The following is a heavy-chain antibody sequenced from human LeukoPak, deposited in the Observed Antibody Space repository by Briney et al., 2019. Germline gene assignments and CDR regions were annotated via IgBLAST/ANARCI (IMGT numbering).Heavy chain of an antibody. D-gene: IGHD5-12*01. J-gene: IGHJ4*02. CDR2: IRYDGSNK. CDR3: ANRFYSGYVIDY. V-gene: IGHV3-30*02. CDR1: GFTFSSYG. Sequence: GGSLRLSCAASGFTFSSYGMHWVRQAPGKGLEWVAFIRYDGSNKYYADSVKGRFTISRDNSKNTLYLQMNSLRAEDTAVYYCANRFYSGYVIDYWGQGTLVTVSS.